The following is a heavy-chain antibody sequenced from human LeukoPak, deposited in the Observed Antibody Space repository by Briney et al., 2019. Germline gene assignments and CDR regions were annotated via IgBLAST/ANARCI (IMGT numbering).Heavy chain of an antibody. J-gene: IGHJ4*02. CDR3: ARRTGSYFGQFDS. CDR1: GGSISSYY. D-gene: IGHD3-10*01. CDR2: IYTSGST. V-gene: IGHV4-4*07. Sequence: PSETLSLTCTVSGGSISSYYWSWIRQPAGKGLEWIGRIYTSGSTNYNPSLKSRVTMSVDTSKNKFSLRLRSVTAADTAIYYCARRTGSYFGQFDSWGQGTLVTVSS.